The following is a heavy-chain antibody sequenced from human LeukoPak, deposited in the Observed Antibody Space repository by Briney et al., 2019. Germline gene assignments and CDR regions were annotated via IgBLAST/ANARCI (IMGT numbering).Heavy chain of an antibody. D-gene: IGHD2-2*02. CDR2: IIPIFGTA. Sequence: SVKVSCKASGGTFSSYAISWVRQAPGQGLEWMGGIIPIFGTANYAQKFQGRVTITADESTSTAYMELSSLRSEDTAVYYCARTPGYCSSTSCYTGGWGQGTLVTVSS. CDR1: GGTFSSYA. J-gene: IGHJ4*02. CDR3: ARTPGYCSSTSCYTGG. V-gene: IGHV1-69*13.